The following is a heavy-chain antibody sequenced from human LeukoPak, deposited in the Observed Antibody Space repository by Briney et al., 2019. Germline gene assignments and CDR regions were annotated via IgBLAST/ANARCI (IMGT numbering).Heavy chain of an antibody. CDR2: IYYSGST. J-gene: IGHJ6*02. D-gene: IGHD3-10*01. V-gene: IGHV4-39*01. Sequence: SETLSLTCTVSGGSISSSNYYWGCIRQPPGKGLEWIVSIYYSGSTYYNPCLNSRVTISVDTSKNQFSLKLSSVTAADTAVYYCARPGYYGMDVWGQGTTVTVSS. CDR3: ARPGYYGMDV. CDR1: GGSISSSNYY.